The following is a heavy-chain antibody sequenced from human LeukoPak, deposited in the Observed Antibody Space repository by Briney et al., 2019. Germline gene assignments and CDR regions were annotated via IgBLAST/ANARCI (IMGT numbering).Heavy chain of an antibody. D-gene: IGHD3-3*01. V-gene: IGHV3-21*01. CDR2: ISSSSSYI. Sequence: GGSLRLSCAASGFTFSSYSMNWVRQAPGKGLEWVSSISSSSSYIYYADSVKGRFTISRDNAKNSLYLQMNSLRAEDTAVYYCATEPDYDFWSGYPRQYAFDIWGQGTMVTVSS. CDR3: ATEPDYDFWSGYPRQYAFDI. CDR1: GFTFSSYS. J-gene: IGHJ3*02.